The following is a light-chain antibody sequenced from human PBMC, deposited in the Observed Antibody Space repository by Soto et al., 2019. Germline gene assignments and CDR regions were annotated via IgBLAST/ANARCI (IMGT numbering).Light chain of an antibody. J-gene: IGKJ1*01. V-gene: IGKV3-20*01. CDR2: LAS. Sequence: EIVLTQSPGTLSLSPGERDTLSCRASETISINYVAWYHERPGQAPRLLIYLASNRAAGVPDRFRGSGSGADFTLTISRLEPEDFTVYVCQQYGSSPWTFGQGTKVDIK. CDR1: ETISINY. CDR3: QQYGSSPWT.